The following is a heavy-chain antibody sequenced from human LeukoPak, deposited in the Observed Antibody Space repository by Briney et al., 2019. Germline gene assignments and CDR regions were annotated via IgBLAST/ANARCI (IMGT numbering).Heavy chain of an antibody. CDR1: GFTFSSYS. CDR3: ARGYDILTNAFDY. J-gene: IGHJ4*02. D-gene: IGHD3-9*01. Sequence: GGSLRLSCAASGFTFSSYSMNWVRQAPGKGLEWVSSISSSSSYIYYADSVKGRFTISRDNAKNSLYLQMNSLRAEDTAVYYCARGYDILTNAFDYWGQGTLVTVSS. V-gene: IGHV3-21*01. CDR2: ISSSSSYI.